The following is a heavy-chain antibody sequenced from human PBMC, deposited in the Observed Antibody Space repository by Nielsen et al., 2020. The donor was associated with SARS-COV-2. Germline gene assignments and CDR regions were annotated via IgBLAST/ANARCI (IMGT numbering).Heavy chain of an antibody. CDR1: GFTFDDYA. J-gene: IGHJ4*02. CDR3: ARDGKDGYNFDY. Sequence: GGSLRLSCAASGFTFDDYAMHWVRQAPGKGLEWVAVIWYDGSNKYYADSVKGRFTISRDNSKNTLYLQMNSLRAEDTAVYYCARDGKDGYNFDYWGQGTLVTVSS. CDR2: IWYDGSNK. V-gene: IGHV3-33*08. D-gene: IGHD5-24*01.